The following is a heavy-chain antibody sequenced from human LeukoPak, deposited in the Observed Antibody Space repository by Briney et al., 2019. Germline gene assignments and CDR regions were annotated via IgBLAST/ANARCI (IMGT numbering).Heavy chain of an antibody. CDR3: ARVRWLTSPLIDY. Sequence: SETLSLTCAVSGGSISSSNWWSWVRQPPGKGLEWIGEIYHSGSTNYNPSLKSRVTISVDTSKNQFSLKLSSVTAADTAVYYCARVRWLTSPLIDYWGQGTLVTVSS. CDR2: IYHSGST. D-gene: IGHD3-22*01. CDR1: GGSISSSNW. V-gene: IGHV4-4*02. J-gene: IGHJ4*02.